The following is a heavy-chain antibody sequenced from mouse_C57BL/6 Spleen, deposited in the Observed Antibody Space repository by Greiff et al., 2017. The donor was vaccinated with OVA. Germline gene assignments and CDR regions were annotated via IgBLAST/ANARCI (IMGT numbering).Heavy chain of an antibody. CDR3: ARQGITTVVANWYFDV. D-gene: IGHD1-1*01. V-gene: IGHV5-9*01. Sequence: EVHLVESGGGLVKPGGSLKLSCAASGFTFSSYTMSWVRQTPEKRLEWVATISGGGGNTYYPDSVKGRFTISRDNAKNTLYLQMSSLRSEDTALYYCARQGITTVVANWYFDVWGTGTTVTVSS. J-gene: IGHJ1*03. CDR2: ISGGGGNT. CDR1: GFTFSSYT.